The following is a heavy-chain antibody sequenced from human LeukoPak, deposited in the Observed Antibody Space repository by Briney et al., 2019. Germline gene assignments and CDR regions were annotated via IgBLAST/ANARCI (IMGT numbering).Heavy chain of an antibody. V-gene: IGHV4-61*05. D-gene: IGHD6-6*01. J-gene: IGHJ6*03. CDR3: ATWGLSSSFDDYYYMDV. CDR1: GSSISTSNYY. Sequence: SDTMPLSCTVSGSSISTSNYYWRWIREPPGKGLAWIRYIYYSGSTTYNASLKSRVTISVDTSKIQFSLKLSSVTAADTAVYYCATWGLSSSFDDYYYMDVWGKGTTVTVSS. CDR2: IYYSGST.